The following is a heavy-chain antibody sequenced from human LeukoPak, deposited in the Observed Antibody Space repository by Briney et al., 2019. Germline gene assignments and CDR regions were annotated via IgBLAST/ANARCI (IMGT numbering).Heavy chain of an antibody. Sequence: SETLSLTCAIYGDSFSGYYWSWIRQPPGKGLEWIAEINHRGSTHYNPSLKSRVNISADTSKSQFSLNLDSVTAADTAVYYCARSWAGMYYPFYYFDYWGQGSLVTVSS. V-gene: IGHV4-34*01. D-gene: IGHD2-8*01. CDR3: ARSWAGMYYPFYYFDY. CDR1: GDSFSGYY. CDR2: INHRGST. J-gene: IGHJ4*02.